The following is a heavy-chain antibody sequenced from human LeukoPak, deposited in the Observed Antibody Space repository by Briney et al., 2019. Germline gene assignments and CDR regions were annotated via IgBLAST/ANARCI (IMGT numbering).Heavy chain of an antibody. CDR3: AKAYRTSITMVRGVLFDY. V-gene: IGHV3-11*05. J-gene: IGHJ4*02. Sequence: GGSLRLSCAASGFTFSDYYMSCIRQAPGKGLEWVSYISSSGSYTNYADSVKGRFTISRDNAKNTLYLQMNSLRAEDTAVYYCAKAYRTSITMVRGVLFDYWGQGTLVTVSS. CDR1: GFTFSDYY. CDR2: ISSSGSYT. D-gene: IGHD3-10*01.